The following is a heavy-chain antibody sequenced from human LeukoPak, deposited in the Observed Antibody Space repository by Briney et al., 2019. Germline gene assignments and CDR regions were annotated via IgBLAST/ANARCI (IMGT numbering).Heavy chain of an antibody. CDR2: ISSSRSTI. D-gene: IGHD2-2*02. J-gene: IGHJ4*02. CDR1: GFTFSSYE. CDR3: ARELGYCSSTSCYSSYFDY. Sequence: GGSLRLSCAASGFTFSSYEMNWVRQAPGKGLEWVSYISSSRSTIYYADSVKGRFTISRDNAKNSLYLQMNSLRAEDTAVYYCARELGYCSSTSCYSSYFDYWGQGTLVTVSS. V-gene: IGHV3-48*03.